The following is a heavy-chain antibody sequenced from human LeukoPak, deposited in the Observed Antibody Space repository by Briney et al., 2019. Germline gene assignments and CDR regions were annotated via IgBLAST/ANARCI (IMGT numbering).Heavy chain of an antibody. CDR3: ARWGLGGSGKANDAFDI. CDR2: IYYSGST. CDR1: GGSITGSSYF. V-gene: IGHV4-61*05. J-gene: IGHJ3*02. Sequence: PSETLSLTCTVSGGSITGSSYFWAWIRQPPGKGLEWIGYIYYSGSTNYNPSLKSRVTISVDTSKNQFSLKLSSVTAADTAVYYCARWGLGGSGKANDAFDIWGQGTMVTVSS. D-gene: IGHD3-10*01.